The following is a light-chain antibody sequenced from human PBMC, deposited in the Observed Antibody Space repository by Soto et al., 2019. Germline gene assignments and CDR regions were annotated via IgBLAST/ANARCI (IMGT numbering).Light chain of an antibody. CDR3: QQRFSWPPIT. Sequence: EIVLTQSPATLSLSPGEGATLSCRASQSVSGCLAWYQQKPGQAPRLLIYDASTRATDIPARFSGSGFGTDFTFTISSLEPDDFAVYYCQQRFSWPPITFGQGTRLEIK. CDR1: QSVSGC. V-gene: IGKV3-11*01. CDR2: DAS. J-gene: IGKJ5*01.